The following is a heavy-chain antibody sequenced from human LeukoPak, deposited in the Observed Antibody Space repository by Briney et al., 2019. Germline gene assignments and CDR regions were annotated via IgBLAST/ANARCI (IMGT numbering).Heavy chain of an antibody. D-gene: IGHD1-7*01. CDR1: GLTFRTTW. Sequence: GGSLGLSCATSGLTFRTTWMHWVRQAPGKGLMWVSRMNGEGTTIDYADSVKGRFTVSRDYAKNTLFLQMNNLRTEDTALYFCATARNFRFEYWGQGSLVIVSA. J-gene: IGHJ4*02. V-gene: IGHV3-74*01. CDR3: ATARNFRFEY. CDR2: MNGEGTTI.